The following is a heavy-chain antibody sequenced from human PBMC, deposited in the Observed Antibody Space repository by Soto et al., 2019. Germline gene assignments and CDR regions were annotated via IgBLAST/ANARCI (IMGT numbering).Heavy chain of an antibody. CDR2: INAGNGNT. J-gene: IGHJ4*02. V-gene: IGHV1-3*01. Sequence: ASVKVSCKASGYTSTGYAMHWVRQAPGQRLEWMGWINAGNGNTKYSQKFQGRVTITRDTSASTAYMELSSLTSEDTAVYYCARAVAVPADFDYWGQGTLVTVSS. CDR3: ARAVAVPADFDY. D-gene: IGHD6-19*01. CDR1: GYTSTGYA.